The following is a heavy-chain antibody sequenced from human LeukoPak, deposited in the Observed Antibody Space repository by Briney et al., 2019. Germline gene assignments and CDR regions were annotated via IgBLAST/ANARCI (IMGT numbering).Heavy chain of an antibody. D-gene: IGHD3-3*01. CDR3: ASGLRFLEPHFDY. Sequence: PSETLSLTCTVSGYSITSAYYWGWIRQPPGKGLEWIGSFFLKGSTYYNPSLKSRVTISVDTSKNQFSLKLSSVTAADTAVYYCASGLRFLEPHFDYWGQGTLVTVSS. CDR2: FFLKGST. V-gene: IGHV4-38-2*02. J-gene: IGHJ4*02. CDR1: GYSITSAYY.